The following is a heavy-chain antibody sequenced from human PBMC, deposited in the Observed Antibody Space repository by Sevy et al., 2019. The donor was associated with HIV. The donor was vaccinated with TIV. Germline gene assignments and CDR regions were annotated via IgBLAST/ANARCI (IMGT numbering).Heavy chain of an antibody. CDR3: VRETTVLPRGAFDF. J-gene: IGHJ3*01. CDR2: ISFDGTDK. CDR1: GFTFSSYP. V-gene: IGHV3-30-3*01. Sequence: GESLKISCAASGFTFSSYPMHWVRQAPGKGLEWVSFISFDGTDKYYADSVKGRFTITRDNSKNTLFLQMNSLRAEDTAFYYCVRETTVLPRGAFDFWGQGTMVTVSS. D-gene: IGHD4-17*01.